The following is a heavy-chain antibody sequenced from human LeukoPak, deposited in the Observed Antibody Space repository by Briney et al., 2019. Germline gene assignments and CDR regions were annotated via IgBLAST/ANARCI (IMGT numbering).Heavy chain of an antibody. CDR2: ISYDGSNK. Sequence: PGRSLRLSCAASGFTFSSYAMHWVRQAPGKGLEWVAVISYDGSNKYYADSVKGRFTISRDNSKNTLYLQMNSLRTEDTAVHYCARDRPMVRGVIPWYFDLWGRGTLVTVPS. J-gene: IGHJ2*01. V-gene: IGHV3-30-3*01. CDR1: GFTFSSYA. CDR3: ARDRPMVRGVIPWYFDL. D-gene: IGHD3-10*01.